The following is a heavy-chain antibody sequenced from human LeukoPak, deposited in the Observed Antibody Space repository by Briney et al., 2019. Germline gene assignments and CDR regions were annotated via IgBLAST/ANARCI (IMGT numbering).Heavy chain of an antibody. CDR2: ISYDGSNK. Sequence: GRSLRLSCAASGFTFSSYAMHWVGQAPGKGREGVAVISYDGSNKYYADSVKGRFTISRDNSKNTLYLQMNSLRAEDTAVYYCARGRQGYYDSSGYNPWYFDYWGQGTLVTVSS. J-gene: IGHJ4*02. CDR1: GFTFSSYA. V-gene: IGHV3-30-3*01. D-gene: IGHD3-22*01. CDR3: ARGRQGYYDSSGYNPWYFDY.